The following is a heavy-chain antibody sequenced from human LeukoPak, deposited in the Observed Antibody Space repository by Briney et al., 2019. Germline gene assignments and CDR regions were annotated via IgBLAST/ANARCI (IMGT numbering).Heavy chain of an antibody. V-gene: IGHV4-34*01. D-gene: IGHD3-10*01. CDR2: INHSGST. J-gene: IGHJ4*02. Sequence: SETLSLTCAVYGGSFSGYYWSWIRQPPGKGLEWIGEINHSGSTNYNPSLKSRVTISVDTSKNQFSLKLSSVTAADTAVYYCASEVYYGSGSQVGAPGYWGQGTLVTVSS. CDR3: ASEVYYGSGSQVGAPGY. CDR1: GGSFSGYY.